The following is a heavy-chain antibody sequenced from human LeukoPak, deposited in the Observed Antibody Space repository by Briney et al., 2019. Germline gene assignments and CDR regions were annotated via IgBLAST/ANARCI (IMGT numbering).Heavy chain of an antibody. CDR1: GGSISSYY. Sequence: SETLSLTCTVSGGSISSYYWSWIRQPPGKGLEWIGYIYYSGSTNYNPSLKSRVTISVDTSKNQFSLKLSSVTAADTAVYYCARDRSFMAVADNGWGQGTLVTVSS. CDR3: ARDRSFMAVADNG. CDR2: IYYSGST. J-gene: IGHJ4*02. D-gene: IGHD6-19*01. V-gene: IGHV4-59*12.